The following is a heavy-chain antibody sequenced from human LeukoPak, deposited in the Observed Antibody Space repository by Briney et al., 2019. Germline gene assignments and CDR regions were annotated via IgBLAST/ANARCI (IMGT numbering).Heavy chain of an antibody. D-gene: IGHD1-26*01. V-gene: IGHV3-21*01. CDR2: ISSSSSYI. J-gene: IGHJ4*02. CDR3: ARDSGSYYLRFAY. CDR1: GFTFSSYS. Sequence: GGSLRLSCAASGFTFSSYSMNWVRQAPGKGLEWVSSISSSSSYIYYADSVKGRFTISRDNAKNSLYLQMNSLRAEPTAVYYCARDSGSYYLRFAYWGQGTLVTVSS.